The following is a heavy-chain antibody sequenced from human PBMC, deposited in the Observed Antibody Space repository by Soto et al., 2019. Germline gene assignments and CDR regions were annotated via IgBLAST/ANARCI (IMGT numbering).Heavy chain of an antibody. CDR2: ISGYNDNT. V-gene: IGHV1-18*04. Sequence: ASVKVSCKASGYTFTSYGISWVRQAPGQGLEWMGWISGYNDNTNYAQKLQGRVTMTTDTSTSTAYMELRSLRSDDTAVYYCARDYYDSSGPHDFDYWGQGTLVTVSS. J-gene: IGHJ4*02. D-gene: IGHD3-22*01. CDR1: GYTFTSYG. CDR3: ARDYYDSSGPHDFDY.